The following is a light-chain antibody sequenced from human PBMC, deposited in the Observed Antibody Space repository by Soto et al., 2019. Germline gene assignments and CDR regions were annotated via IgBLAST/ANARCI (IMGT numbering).Light chain of an antibody. CDR3: QQCARSPLT. V-gene: IGKV3-20*01. J-gene: IGKJ1*01. Sequence: EIVLRQSPGTLSLSPGESATLSCRASQSVTNNYLAWYQQKPGQAPRLLIADASRRATGIPDRFSGSGSGTEFTLTISRLEPEDFAVYYCQQCARSPLTFGQGTKVEMK. CDR1: QSVTNNY. CDR2: DAS.